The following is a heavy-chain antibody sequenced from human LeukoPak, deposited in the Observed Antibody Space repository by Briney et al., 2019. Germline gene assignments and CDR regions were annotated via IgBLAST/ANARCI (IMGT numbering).Heavy chain of an antibody. CDR2: INHSGST. Sequence: SETLSLTCAVYGGSFSGYYWSWIRQPPGKGLEWIGEINHSGSTNYNPSLKSRVTISVDTSKNQFSLKLSSVTAADTAVYYCARKFLRYFDWLLPSTTGYMDVWGTGTTVTVSS. J-gene: IGHJ6*03. D-gene: IGHD3-9*01. V-gene: IGHV4-34*01. CDR3: ARKFLRYFDWLLPSTTGYMDV. CDR1: GGSFSGYY.